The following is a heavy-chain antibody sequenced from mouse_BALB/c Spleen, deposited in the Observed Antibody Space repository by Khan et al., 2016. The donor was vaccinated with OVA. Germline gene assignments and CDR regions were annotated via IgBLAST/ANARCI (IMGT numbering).Heavy chain of an antibody. CDR1: GYSITSDYA. J-gene: IGHJ2*01. V-gene: IGHV3-2*02. CDR3: ARSVISTTVVATDVEY. CDR2: ISYSGRT. D-gene: IGHD1-1*01. Sequence: EVQLQESGPGLVKPSQSLSLTCTVTGYSITSDYAWNWIRQFPGNKLEWMGYISYSGRTSYNPSLKSRISITRDTSKNQFFLQLNSVTTEDTATYDCARSVISTTVVATDVEYWGKGKNLAVSS.